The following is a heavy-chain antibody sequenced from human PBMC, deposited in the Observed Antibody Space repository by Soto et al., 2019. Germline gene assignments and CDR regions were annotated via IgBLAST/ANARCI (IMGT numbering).Heavy chain of an antibody. V-gene: IGHV3-48*02. J-gene: IGHJ4*02. Sequence: EVQLVESGGGLVQPGGSLRLSCAASGFTFSGSSMNWVRQAPGKGLEWVSYISSGSSNMYYADSVKDRFTISRDNAKNSVYLQMNSLRDEDTALYYCARGGEGYWGRGTLVTVSS. D-gene: IGHD2-21*01. CDR3: ARGGEGY. CDR1: GFTFSGSS. CDR2: ISSGSSNM.